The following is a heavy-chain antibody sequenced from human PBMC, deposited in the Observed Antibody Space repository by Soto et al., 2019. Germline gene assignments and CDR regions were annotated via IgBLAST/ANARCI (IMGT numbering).Heavy chain of an antibody. J-gene: IGHJ5*02. Sequence: GGSLRLSCAASGFTFSSYGMHWVRQAPGKGLEWVAVISYDGSNKYYADSVKGRFTISRDNSKNTLYLQMNSLRAEDTAVYYCAKDSVVVAAHNWFDPWGQGTLVTVSS. V-gene: IGHV3-30*18. CDR2: ISYDGSNK. CDR3: AKDSVVVAAHNWFDP. CDR1: GFTFSSYG. D-gene: IGHD2-15*01.